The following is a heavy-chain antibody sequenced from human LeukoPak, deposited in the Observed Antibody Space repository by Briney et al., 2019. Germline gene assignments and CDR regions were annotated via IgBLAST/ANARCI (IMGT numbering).Heavy chain of an antibody. Sequence: GGSLRLSCAASGLTFSNVWMSWVGQAPGKGLEWVGRIKSKSDGETTDYAAPVKGRFTISRDDSKNTLYLQMNSLTTEDTAMYYCATYRWYSDYWGQGVLVTVSS. CDR2: IKSKSDGETT. V-gene: IGHV3-15*01. CDR1: GLTFSNVW. D-gene: IGHD1-1*01. CDR3: ATYRWYSDY. J-gene: IGHJ4*02.